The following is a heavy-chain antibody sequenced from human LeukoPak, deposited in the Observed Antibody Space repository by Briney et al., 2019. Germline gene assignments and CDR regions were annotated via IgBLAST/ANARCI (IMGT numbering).Heavy chain of an antibody. V-gene: IGHV3-21*01. J-gene: IGHJ4*02. Sequence: GGSLRLSCAASGFTFSGYSMNWIRQAPGKGLEWVSSFGTRSTSIYHAGSVKGRFAISRDNAKNLLYLQMNSLRAEDTALYYCAREVSEGFDFWGQGTLVTVSS. CDR1: GFTFSGYS. CDR3: AREVSEGFDF. CDR2: FGTRSTSI. D-gene: IGHD3-22*01.